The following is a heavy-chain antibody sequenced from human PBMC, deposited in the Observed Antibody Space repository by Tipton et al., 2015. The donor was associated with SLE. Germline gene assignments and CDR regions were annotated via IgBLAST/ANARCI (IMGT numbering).Heavy chain of an antibody. D-gene: IGHD1-1*01. CDR2: INHSGST. Sequence: TLSLTCAVYGGSFSGYYCSWIRQPPGKGLEWIGEINHSGSTNYNPSLKSRVTISVGTSKNQFSLKLNSVTAAGTAVYYCARGLLEPGDYWGQGTLVTVSS. CDR1: GGSFSGYY. J-gene: IGHJ4*02. V-gene: IGHV4-34*01. CDR3: ARGLLEPGDY.